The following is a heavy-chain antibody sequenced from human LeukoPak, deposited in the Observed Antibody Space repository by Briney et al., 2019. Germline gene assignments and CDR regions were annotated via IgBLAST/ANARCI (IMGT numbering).Heavy chain of an antibody. V-gene: IGHV4-39*07. CDR1: GGSISRSSYY. Sequence: PSETLSLTCTVSGGSISRSSYYWGWIRQPPGKGLEWIGSIYYSGSTYYNPSLKSRLTISVDTSKNQFSLKLSSVTAADTAVYYCARDLSPLLRYFDWLSPRGTPGGYFDLWGRGTLVTVSS. CDR3: ARDLSPLLRYFDWLSPRGTPGGYFDL. J-gene: IGHJ2*01. CDR2: IYYSGST. D-gene: IGHD3-9*01.